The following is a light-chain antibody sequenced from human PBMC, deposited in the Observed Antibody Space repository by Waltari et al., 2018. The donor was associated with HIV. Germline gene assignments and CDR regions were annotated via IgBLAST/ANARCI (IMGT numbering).Light chain of an antibody. J-gene: IGLJ2*01. V-gene: IGLV6-57*01. Sequence: NFMLTQPQSVSESPGKTVTISCTRSSGSIAGNYVQWFQQPPGSSPLTVIFEDNQRPSGVPGRFTGSIDTSSNSAALTISGLETEDEADYYCQSDDGNNRVLFGGGTRLTVL. CDR2: EDN. CDR3: QSDDGNNRVL. CDR1: SGSIAGNY.